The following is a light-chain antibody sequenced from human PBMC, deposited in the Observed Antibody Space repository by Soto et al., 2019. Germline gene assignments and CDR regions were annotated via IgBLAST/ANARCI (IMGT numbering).Light chain of an antibody. CDR1: QSVSRQ. CDR3: LQYQSYWT. J-gene: IGKJ1*01. CDR2: QAS. Sequence: DIQMTQSPSTLSASVGDRVSITCRASQSVSRQLAWYQQKPGKAPNLLIYQASNLETGVPSRFTGSGSGTEFTLTINSLQPDDLATYYSLQYQSYWTFGPGTKVEVK. V-gene: IGKV1-5*03.